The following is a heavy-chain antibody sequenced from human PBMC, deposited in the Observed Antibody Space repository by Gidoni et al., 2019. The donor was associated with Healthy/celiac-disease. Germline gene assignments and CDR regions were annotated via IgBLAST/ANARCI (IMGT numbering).Heavy chain of an antibody. V-gene: IGHV3-23*01. CDR3: AKDRRRALLSAYYFDY. J-gene: IGHJ4*02. CDR2: ISGSGGST. D-gene: IGHD1-26*01. Sequence: LEWVSAISGSGGSTYYADSVKGRFTISRDNSKNTLYLQMNSLRAEDTAVYYCAKDRRRALLSAYYFDYWGQGTLVTVSS.